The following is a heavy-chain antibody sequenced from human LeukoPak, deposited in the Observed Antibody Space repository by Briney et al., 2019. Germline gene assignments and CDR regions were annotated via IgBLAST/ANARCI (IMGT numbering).Heavy chain of an antibody. J-gene: IGHJ6*03. D-gene: IGHD3-10*01. V-gene: IGHV3-49*04. CDR1: GFTFGDYS. CDR3: AKDKFTMLRGVSSYYYYYMDV. Sequence: AGGSLRLSCTASGFTFGDYSMTWVRQAPGKGLQWVGFIRSKTYGGTTEYAASVKGRFTISRDNAKNSLFLQMNSLRVEDTALYYCAKDKFTMLRGVSSYYYYYMDVWGKGTTVTISS. CDR2: IRSKTYGGTT.